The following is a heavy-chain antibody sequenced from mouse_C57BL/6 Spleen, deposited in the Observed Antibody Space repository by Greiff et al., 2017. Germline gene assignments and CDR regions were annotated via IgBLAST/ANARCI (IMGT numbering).Heavy chain of an antibody. V-gene: IGHV1-15*01. CDR1: GYTFTDYE. J-gene: IGHJ2*01. Sequence: QVQLQQSGAELVRPGASVTLSCKASGYTFTDYEMHWVKQTPVHGLEWIGAIDPETGGTAYNQKFKGKAILTADKSSSTACMAVGSLPSEDSAIYYGTRRTTVVATDYCDYWGQGTTLTVSS. CDR2: IDPETGGT. CDR3: TRRTTVVATDYCDY. D-gene: IGHD1-1*01.